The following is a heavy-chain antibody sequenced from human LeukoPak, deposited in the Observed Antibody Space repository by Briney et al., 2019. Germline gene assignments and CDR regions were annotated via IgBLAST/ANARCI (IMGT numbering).Heavy chain of an antibody. V-gene: IGHV3-73*01. D-gene: IGHD3-10*01. CDR3: TRHRESGYYYYMDV. CDR2: IRSKANSYAT. J-gene: IGHJ6*03. CDR1: GFTFSGSA. Sequence: GGSLRLSCAASGFTFSGSAMHWVRQAPGKGLEWVRRIRSKANSYATAYAASVKGRFTISRDDSKNTAYLQMNSLKTEDTAVYYCTRHRESGYYYYMDVWGKGTTVTISS.